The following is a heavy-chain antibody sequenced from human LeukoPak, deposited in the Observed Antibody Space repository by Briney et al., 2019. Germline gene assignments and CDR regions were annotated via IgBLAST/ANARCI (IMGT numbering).Heavy chain of an antibody. Sequence: ASVKDSCKASGHNSTSYYIHWMRQAPGQGLEWMGIIKPSGGTTNNALKFQGRVTMTRDTSTSTVYMELSSLRSEDTAVYYCARETPIGDVDVWGQGTTVTVSS. D-gene: IGHD3-16*01. V-gene: IGHV1-46*01. CDR2: IKPSGGTT. J-gene: IGHJ6*02. CDR3: ARETPIGDVDV. CDR1: GHNSTSYY.